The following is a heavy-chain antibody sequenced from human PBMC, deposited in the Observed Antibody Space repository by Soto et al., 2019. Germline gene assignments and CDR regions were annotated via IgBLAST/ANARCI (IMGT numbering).Heavy chain of an antibody. D-gene: IGHD2-15*01. V-gene: IGHV3-23*01. Sequence: GGSLRLSCAASGFTFSSYAMSWVRQAPGKGLEWVSAISGSGGSTYYADSVKGRFTISRDNSKNTLYLQMNSLRAEDTAVYYCAKDESFVVVVAATNWGQGTLVTVSS. J-gene: IGHJ4*02. CDR2: ISGSGGST. CDR3: AKDESFVVVVAATN. CDR1: GFTFSSYA.